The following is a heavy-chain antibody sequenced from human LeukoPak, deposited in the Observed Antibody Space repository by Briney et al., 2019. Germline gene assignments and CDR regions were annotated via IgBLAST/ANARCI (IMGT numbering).Heavy chain of an antibody. D-gene: IGHD4-11*01. J-gene: IGHJ5*02. CDR3: ARDATVTTNWFDP. CDR1: GGSISSGDYY. V-gene: IGHV4-30-4*08. CDR2: IYYSGST. Sequence: SQTLSLTCTVSGGSISSGDYYWSWIRQPPGKGLEWIGYIYYSGSTYYNPSLKSRVTISVDTSKNQFSLKLSSVTAADTAVCYCARDATVTTNWFDPWGQGTLVTVSS.